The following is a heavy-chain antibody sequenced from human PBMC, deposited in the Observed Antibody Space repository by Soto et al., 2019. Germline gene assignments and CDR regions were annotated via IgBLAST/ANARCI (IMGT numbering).Heavy chain of an antibody. J-gene: IGHJ4*02. CDR1: GYNFAGYW. Sequence: LKISCKGSGYNFAGYWIAWVRQMPGKGLELMGIIYPSDSDTRYRPSFQGQVTISADKSISSAYLQWSSLRASDTAMYYCARGGVSTRTFDYWGQGTPVTVYS. D-gene: IGHD3-3*01. V-gene: IGHV5-51*01. CDR2: IYPSDSDT. CDR3: ARGGVSTRTFDY.